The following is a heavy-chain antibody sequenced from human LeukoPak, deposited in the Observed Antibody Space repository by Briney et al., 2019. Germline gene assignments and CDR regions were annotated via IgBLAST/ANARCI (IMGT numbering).Heavy chain of an antibody. V-gene: IGHV3-30*04. CDR3: ARGVGGYCSGGSCYRPFDY. CDR2: ISYDGSNK. CDR1: GFTFSSYA. Sequence: QPGGSLRLSCAASGFTFSSYAMHWVRQAPGKGLEWVAVISYDGSNKYYADSVKGRFTISRDNSKNTLYLQMNSLRAEDTAVYYCARGVGGYCSGGSCYRPFDYWGQGTLVTVSS. D-gene: IGHD2-15*01. J-gene: IGHJ4*02.